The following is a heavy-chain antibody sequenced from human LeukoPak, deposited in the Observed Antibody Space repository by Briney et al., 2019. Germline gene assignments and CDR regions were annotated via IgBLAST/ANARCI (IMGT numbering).Heavy chain of an antibody. Sequence: GGSLRLSCAASGFTFDGYGMSWVRQAPGKGLEWVSGINWNGGSTGYADSVKGRFTISRDNSKNSLYLQMNSLRPEDTALYYCARKGSTSRTGENYFDYWGQGTLVTVSS. CDR2: INWNGGST. J-gene: IGHJ4*02. V-gene: IGHV3-20*04. CDR1: GFTFDGYG. D-gene: IGHD2-2*01. CDR3: ARKGSTSRTGENYFDY.